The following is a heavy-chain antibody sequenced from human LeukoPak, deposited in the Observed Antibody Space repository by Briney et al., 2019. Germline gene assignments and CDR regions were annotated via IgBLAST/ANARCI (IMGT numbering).Heavy chain of an antibody. Sequence: GGSLRLSCAVSGFTLTNHGVSWVRQAPGKGLEWVSIITGAGGKYYGDSVKGRFVLSRDNSKNTVYMQMSSLRAEDTATYYCAKDYCRDGNCPFPFLDSWGQGTQVTVSS. J-gene: IGHJ4*02. CDR3: AKDYCRDGNCPFPFLDS. D-gene: IGHD2-15*01. CDR1: GFTLTNHG. V-gene: IGHV3-23*01. CDR2: ITGAGGK.